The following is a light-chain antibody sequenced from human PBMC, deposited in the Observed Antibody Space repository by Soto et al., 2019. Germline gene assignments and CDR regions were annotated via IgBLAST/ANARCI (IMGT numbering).Light chain of an antibody. CDR2: GVT. CDR1: GSDIGAYNF. CDR3: YSYAGRNIWV. Sequence: QSALAQPPSASGSPGQSVTISCTGSGSDIGAYNFVSWYQQHPGKAPKLMIFGVTERPPGVPDRFSGSKSGNTASLTVSGLQADDEAVYYCYSYAGRNIWVFGGGTKVTVL. V-gene: IGLV2-8*01. J-gene: IGLJ3*02.